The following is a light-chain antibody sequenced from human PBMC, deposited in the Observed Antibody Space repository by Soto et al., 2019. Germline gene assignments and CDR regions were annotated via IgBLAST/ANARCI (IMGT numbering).Light chain of an antibody. CDR3: QQSYSSPRT. CDR1: QTISIY. CDR2: TVS. V-gene: IGKV1-39*01. Sequence: DIQMTQSPSSLSASVGDRVTITCRASQTISIYLNWYQQKPGKAPMLLINTVSSLQSGVPSRFSGSGSGTDFTLTINSLQPEDFATYYCQQSYSSPRTFSQGTKVEI. J-gene: IGKJ1*01.